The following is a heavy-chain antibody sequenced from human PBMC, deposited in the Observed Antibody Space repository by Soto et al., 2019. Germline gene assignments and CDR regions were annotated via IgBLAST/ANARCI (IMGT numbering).Heavy chain of an antibody. Sequence: EVQLLESEGGLVQPGGSLRLSCAASGFTFSSYAMNWVRQAPGKGLEWVSAISGSGGSTYYADSLKGRFTISRDNSKDTLYLQMNSLRADDTAVYYCVKGDFGVDYWGQGTLVTVSS. J-gene: IGHJ4*02. D-gene: IGHD3-3*01. V-gene: IGHV3-23*01. CDR2: ISGSGGST. CDR1: GFTFSSYA. CDR3: VKGDFGVDY.